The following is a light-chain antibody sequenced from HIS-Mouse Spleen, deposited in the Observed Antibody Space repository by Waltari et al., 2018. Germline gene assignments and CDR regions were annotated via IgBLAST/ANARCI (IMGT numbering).Light chain of an antibody. Sequence: SYELTQPPSVSGSPGQTARITCSGDALPKQYAYRYQQKPGQAPVLVIYKDSERPSGIPERFSGSSSGTTVTLTISGVQAEDEADYYCQLADSSGTGWVFGGGTKLTVL. CDR1: ALPKQY. CDR2: KDS. J-gene: IGLJ3*02. V-gene: IGLV3-25*03. CDR3: QLADSSGTGWV.